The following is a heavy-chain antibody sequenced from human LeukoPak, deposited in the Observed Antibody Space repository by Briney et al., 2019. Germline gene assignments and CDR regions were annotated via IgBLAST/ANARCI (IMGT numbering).Heavy chain of an antibody. V-gene: IGHV3-21*01. CDR3: ARVGRGGTREDTFDI. D-gene: IGHD3-16*01. Sequence: GGSLRLSCAASGLTFSSYSMNWVRQTPGKGLDWVSSIGASGSHIYYADSVKGRFTISRDNAKNSLYLQVNSLRAEDTAVYYCARVGRGGTREDTFDIWGQGTMVTVSS. CDR2: IGASGSHI. CDR1: GLTFSSYS. J-gene: IGHJ3*02.